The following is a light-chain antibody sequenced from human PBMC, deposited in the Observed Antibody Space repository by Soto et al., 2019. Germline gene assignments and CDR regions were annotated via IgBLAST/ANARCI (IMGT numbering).Light chain of an antibody. CDR1: QGISSW. Sequence: DIQMTQSPSSVSASVGDRVTITCRASQGISSWLAWYQQKPGKAPEQVTYAVSSFQCGVPSRFSGSVSGRDFTITISSLEPEDFAVYYCQQRSNRQVTFGQGTRLEIK. CDR2: AVS. CDR3: QQRSNRQVT. J-gene: IGKJ5*01. V-gene: IGKV1-12*01.